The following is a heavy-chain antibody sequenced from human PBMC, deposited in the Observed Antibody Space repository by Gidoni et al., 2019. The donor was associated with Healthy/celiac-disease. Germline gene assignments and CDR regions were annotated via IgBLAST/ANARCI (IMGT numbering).Heavy chain of an antibody. CDR2: ISWNSGSI. CDR1: GFTFDDYA. CDR3: AKGGMVRGVIIRSCFDP. V-gene: IGHV3-9*01. D-gene: IGHD3-10*01. Sequence: EVQLVESGGGLVQPGRSLRLSCAASGFTFDDYAMHWVRHAPGKGLEWVSGISWNSGSIGYADSVKGRFTISRDNAKNSLYLQMNSLRAEDAALYYCAKGGMVRGVIIRSCFDPWGQGTLVTVSS. J-gene: IGHJ5*02.